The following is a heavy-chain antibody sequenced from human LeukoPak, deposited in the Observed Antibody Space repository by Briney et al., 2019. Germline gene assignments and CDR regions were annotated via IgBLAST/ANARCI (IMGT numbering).Heavy chain of an antibody. J-gene: IGHJ4*02. Sequence: SETLSLTCTVSGGSISSSSYYWGWIRQPPGKGLEWIGSIYYSGSTYYNPSLKSRVTISVETSKNQFSLKLRSVTAADTAVYYCARVTGYMIEDYFDYWGQGTLVTVSS. CDR3: ARVTGYMIEDYFDY. D-gene: IGHD3-22*01. V-gene: IGHV4-39*07. CDR1: GGSISSSSYY. CDR2: IYYSGST.